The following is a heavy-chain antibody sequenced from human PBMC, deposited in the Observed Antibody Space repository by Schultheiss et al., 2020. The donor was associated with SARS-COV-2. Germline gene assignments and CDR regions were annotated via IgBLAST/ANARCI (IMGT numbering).Heavy chain of an antibody. CDR1: GGSFSGYY. V-gene: IGHV4-59*08. D-gene: IGHD4-17*01. CDR3: AMGTTVTYYWYFDL. Sequence: SQTLSLTCAVYGGSFSGYYWSWIRQPPGKGLEWIGYIYYSGRTNYNPSLKSRVTISVDTSKNQFSLKLSSVTAADTAVYYCAMGTTVTYYWYFDLWGRGTLVTVSS. CDR2: IYYSGRT. J-gene: IGHJ2*01.